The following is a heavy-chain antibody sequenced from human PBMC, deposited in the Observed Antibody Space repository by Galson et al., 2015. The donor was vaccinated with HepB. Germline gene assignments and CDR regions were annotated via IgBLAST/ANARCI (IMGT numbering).Heavy chain of an antibody. CDR2: IYTSGST. CDR3: ARGRGLLWLGEFDGGDYYYYMDV. D-gene: IGHD3-10*01. J-gene: IGHJ6*03. V-gene: IGHV4-61*02. Sequence: LSLTCTVSGGSTSSGSYSWSWIRQPAGKGLGGIGRIYTSGSTNYNPSLKSRVTMSVDTSKNQFSLKLSSVTAADTAVYYRARGRGLLWLGEFDGGDYYYYMDVWGKGTTVTVSS. CDR1: GGSTSSGSYS.